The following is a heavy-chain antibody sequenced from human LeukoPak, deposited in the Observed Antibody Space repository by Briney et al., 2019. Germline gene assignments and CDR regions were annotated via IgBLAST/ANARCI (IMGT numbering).Heavy chain of an antibody. V-gene: IGHV3-9*03. J-gene: IGHJ4*02. CDR1: GFTFDDYA. Sequence: GRSLRLSCAASGFTFDDYAMHWARQAPGKGLEWVSGISWNSGSIGYADSVKGRFTISRDNAKNSLYLQMNSLRAEDMAVYYCAKDASPYGGKGQSYYFDYWGQGTLVTVSS. D-gene: IGHD4-23*01. CDR2: ISWNSGSI. CDR3: AKDASPYGGKGQSYYFDY.